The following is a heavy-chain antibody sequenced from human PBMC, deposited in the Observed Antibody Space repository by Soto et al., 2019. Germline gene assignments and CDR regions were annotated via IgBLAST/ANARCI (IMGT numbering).Heavy chain of an antibody. V-gene: IGHV4-4*02. CDR2: IYHSGST. CDR1: GGSISSSNW. Sequence: SETLSLTCAVSGGSISSSNWWSWVRQPPGKGLEWIGEIYHSGSTNYNPSLKSRVTISVDKSKNQFSLKLSSVAAADTAVYYCARHSPAREGFDYWGQGTLVTVSS. CDR3: ARHSPAREGFDY. J-gene: IGHJ4*02. D-gene: IGHD1-26*01.